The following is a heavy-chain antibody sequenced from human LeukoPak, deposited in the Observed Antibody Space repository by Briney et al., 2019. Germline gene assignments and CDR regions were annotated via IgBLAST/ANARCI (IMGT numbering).Heavy chain of an antibody. J-gene: IGHJ4*02. Sequence: SETLSLTCAVYGGSFSGYYWSWIRQPPGKGLEWIGEINHSGSTNYNPSLKSRVTISVDTSKNQFSLKLSSVTAADTAVYYCARGGSGYNWNQRGLDYWGQGTLVTVPS. CDR2: INHSGST. CDR3: ARGGSGYNWNQRGLDY. V-gene: IGHV4-34*01. D-gene: IGHD3-22*01. CDR1: GGSFSGYY.